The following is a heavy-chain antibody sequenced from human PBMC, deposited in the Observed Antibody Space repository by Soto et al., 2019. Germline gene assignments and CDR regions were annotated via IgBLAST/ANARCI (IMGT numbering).Heavy chain of an antibody. Sequence: SETLSLTCGVSGGSISRSYWWNWVRQPPGKGLEWIGKIYHSGSTDYNPSLKSRVTISVDKSKNQFSLRLTSVTAADTAVYYCVTSLNYDFWRDGGRHYYFDYWGQGTLVTVSS. J-gene: IGHJ4*02. CDR3: VTSLNYDFWRDGGRHYYFDY. V-gene: IGHV4-4*02. D-gene: IGHD3-3*01. CDR1: GGSISRSYW. CDR2: IYHSGST.